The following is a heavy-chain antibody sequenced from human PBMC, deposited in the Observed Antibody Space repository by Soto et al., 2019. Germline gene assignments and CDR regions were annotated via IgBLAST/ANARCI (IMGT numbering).Heavy chain of an antibody. V-gene: IGHV4-59*01. J-gene: IGHJ5*02. Sequence: SETRSLTCTVSGGSISSYYWSWIRQPPGKGLEWIGYISYSRSTNYNPSLKSRVTISVDTSKNQFSLKLSSVTAADTAVYYCARGAPDSNSSDWFDPWGQGTLVTVSS. CDR3: ARGAPDSNSSDWFDP. CDR2: ISYSRST. D-gene: IGHD6-6*01. CDR1: GGSISSYY.